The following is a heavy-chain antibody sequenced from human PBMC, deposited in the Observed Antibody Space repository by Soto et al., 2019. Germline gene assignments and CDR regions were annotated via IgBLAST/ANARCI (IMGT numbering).Heavy chain of an antibody. CDR2: IDPSDSYT. J-gene: IGHJ6*02. CDR3: ARPSHLRYYYYYGMDV. Sequence: EVQLVQSGAEVKKPGESLRISCKGSGYSFTSYWISWVRQMPGKGLEWMGRIDPSDSYTNYSPSFQGHVTIPADKSISTAYLQWSSLKASDTAMYYCARPSHLRYYYYYGMDVWGQGTTVTVSS. D-gene: IGHD4-17*01. CDR1: GYSFTSYW. V-gene: IGHV5-10-1*01.